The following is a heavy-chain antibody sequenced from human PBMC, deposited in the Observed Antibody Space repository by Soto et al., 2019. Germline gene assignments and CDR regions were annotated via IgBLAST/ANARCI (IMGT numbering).Heavy chain of an antibody. CDR1: GFTFSSYA. J-gene: IGHJ5*02. D-gene: IGHD3-9*01. Sequence: PGGSLRLSCAASGFTFSSYAMSWVRQAPGKGLEWVSAISGSGGSTYYADSVKGRFTISRDNSKNTLYLQMNSLRAEDTAVYYCPKELRWYYDILTGYYPFDPWGQGTLVTVSS. CDR2: ISGSGGST. CDR3: PKELRWYYDILTGYYPFDP. V-gene: IGHV3-23*01.